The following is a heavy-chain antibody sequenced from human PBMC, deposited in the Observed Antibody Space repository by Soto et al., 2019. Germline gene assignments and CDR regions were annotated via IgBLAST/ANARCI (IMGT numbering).Heavy chain of an antibody. CDR1: GFTFSSYG. CDR3: ARDPGYSYGSWFDP. D-gene: IGHD5-18*01. J-gene: IGHJ5*02. CDR2: IWYDGSNK. Sequence: QVQLVESGGGVVQPGRSLRLSCAASGFTFSSYGMHWVRQAPGKGLEWVAVIWYDGSNKYYADSVKGRFTISRDNSKNTLYVQMNSLRAEDTAVYYCARDPGYSYGSWFDPWGQGTLVTVSS. V-gene: IGHV3-33*01.